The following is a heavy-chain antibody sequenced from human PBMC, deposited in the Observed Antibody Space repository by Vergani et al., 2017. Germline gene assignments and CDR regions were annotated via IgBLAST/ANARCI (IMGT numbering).Heavy chain of an antibody. V-gene: IGHV1-69*02. J-gene: IGHJ4*02. Sequence: QVQLVQSGAEVKKPGSSVKVSCKASGGTFSSYTISWVRQAPGQGLEWMGRIIPILGIANYAQKFQGRVTITADKSTSTAYMELRSLISEDTAVYYCARGPDYFDYWGQGTLVTVSS. CDR3: ARGPDYFDY. CDR1: GGTFSSYT. CDR2: IIPILGIA.